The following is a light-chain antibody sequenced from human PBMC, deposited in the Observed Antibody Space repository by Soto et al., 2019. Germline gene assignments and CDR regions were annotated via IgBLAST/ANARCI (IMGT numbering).Light chain of an antibody. Sequence: QSVLTQPPSASGTPGQRVTISCSGSSSNIGSNTVNWYQQLPGTAPTLLIYNNNQRPSGGPARFSGSKSGTSASLAISGLQSEDEADYYCAAWDDSLNGLVFGTGTKVTVL. CDR1: SSNIGSNT. CDR2: NNN. CDR3: AAWDDSLNGLV. V-gene: IGLV1-44*01. J-gene: IGLJ1*01.